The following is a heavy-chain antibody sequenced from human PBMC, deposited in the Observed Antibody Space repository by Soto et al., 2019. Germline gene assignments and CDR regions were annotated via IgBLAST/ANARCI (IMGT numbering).Heavy chain of an antibody. CDR2: ISGSSDRT. CDR1: GFTIRNYA. J-gene: IGHJ3*01. CDR3: EGSWT. V-gene: IGHV3-23*01. D-gene: IGHD5-12*01. Sequence: EVQVLESGGDLVHPGGSLRLSCAASGFTIRNYAMSWVRQAPGKALEWVSGISGSSDRTYYADSVKGRFTISKDTSSNTLYLQMNSLRVEDTAVYHCEGSWTWGQGTMVTVSS.